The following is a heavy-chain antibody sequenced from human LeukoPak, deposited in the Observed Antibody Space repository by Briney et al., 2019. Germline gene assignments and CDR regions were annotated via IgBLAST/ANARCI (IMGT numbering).Heavy chain of an antibody. Sequence: GASVKVSCKFSGGTFSSYAISWVRQAPGQGLEWMGRMVPIFGTTNYAQKFQDRVTTTADDSTSTVFMELSSLKSEDTAVYYCARARVLVWSGNRPYFYYMDDWGKGTTVIVAS. V-gene: IGHV1-69*13. CDR1: GGTFSSYA. CDR2: MVPIFGTT. CDR3: ARARVLVWSGNRPYFYYMDD. D-gene: IGHD3-3*01. J-gene: IGHJ6*03.